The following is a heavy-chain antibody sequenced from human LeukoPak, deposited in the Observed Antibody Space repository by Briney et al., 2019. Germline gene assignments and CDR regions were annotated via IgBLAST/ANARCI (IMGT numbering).Heavy chain of an antibody. CDR3: ARTRRSMKVVVFDY. CDR2: IYTSGST. D-gene: IGHD3-22*01. V-gene: IGHV4-4*09. Sequence: SETLSLTCTVSGGSISSYYWSWIRQPPGKGLEWIGYIYTSGSTNYNPSLKSRVTISVDTSKNQFSLKLSSVTAADTAVYYCARTRRSMKVVVFDYWGQGTLVTVSS. J-gene: IGHJ4*02. CDR1: GGSISSYY.